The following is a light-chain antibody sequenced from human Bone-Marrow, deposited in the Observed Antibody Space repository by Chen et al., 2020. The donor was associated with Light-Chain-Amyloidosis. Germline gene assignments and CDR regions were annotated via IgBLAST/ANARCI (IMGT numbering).Light chain of an antibody. CDR2: EDD. CDR1: SGSIATNY. V-gene: IGLV6-57*01. Sequence: NFMLTQPHSVSESPGKTVIISCTRRSGSIATNYVQWYLQRPGSSPPTVIYEDDQRPSGVPDRFSGSIDRSSNSASLTISGLKTEDEADYYCQSYQGSSQGVFGGGTKLTVL. CDR3: QSYQGSSQGV. J-gene: IGLJ3*02.